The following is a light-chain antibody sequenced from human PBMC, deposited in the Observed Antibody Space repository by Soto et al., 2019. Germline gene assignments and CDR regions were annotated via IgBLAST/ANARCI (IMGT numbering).Light chain of an antibody. Sequence: DIQMTQSPSTLSGSVGDRVTITCRASQTISSWLAWYQQKPGKAPKLLIYKASTLKSGVPSRFSGSGSGTEFTLTINSLQAEDFATYYCQQYNSYPLTFGGGTKVDIK. J-gene: IGKJ4*01. CDR2: KAS. CDR1: QTISSW. CDR3: QQYNSYPLT. V-gene: IGKV1-5*03.